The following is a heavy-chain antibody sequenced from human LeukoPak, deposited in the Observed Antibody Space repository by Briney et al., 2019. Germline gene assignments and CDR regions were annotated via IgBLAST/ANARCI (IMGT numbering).Heavy chain of an antibody. D-gene: IGHD6-25*01. Sequence: AETLSLTCTVSGVPISSYYWSWIRQPPGKGLEWIANIYHTGSTNYNPSLSSRVTISIDTAKNQFSLKLTSVTAADTAVYYCARRGRNSSGWQDYLWGQGTLVTVSS. CDR2: IYHTGST. CDR1: GVPISSYY. J-gene: IGHJ4*02. V-gene: IGHV4-59*01. CDR3: ARRGRNSSGWQDYL.